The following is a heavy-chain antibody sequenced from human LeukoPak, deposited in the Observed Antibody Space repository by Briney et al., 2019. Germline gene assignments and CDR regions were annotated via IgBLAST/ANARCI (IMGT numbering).Heavy chain of an antibody. D-gene: IGHD5-18*01. CDR1: GGSFSGYY. Sequence: SETLSLTCAVYGGSFSGYYWSWIRQPPGKGLEWIGYIYYSGSTNYNPSLKSRVTISVDTSKNQFSLKLSSVTAADTAVYYCARDLDSLDAFDIWGQGTMVTVSS. CDR2: IYYSGST. CDR3: ARDLDSLDAFDI. J-gene: IGHJ3*02. V-gene: IGHV4-59*01.